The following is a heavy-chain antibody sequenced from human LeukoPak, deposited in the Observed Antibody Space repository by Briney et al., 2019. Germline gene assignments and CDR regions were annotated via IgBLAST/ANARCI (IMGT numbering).Heavy chain of an antibody. CDR3: ARNPRDFWSGYFPFDY. Sequence: PSETLSLTCAVYGGSFSGYYWSWIRQPPGKGLEWIGEINHSGSTNYNPSLKSRVTISVDTSKNQFSLKLSSVTAADTAVYYCARNPRDFWSGYFPFDYWGQGTLVTDSS. CDR2: INHSGST. J-gene: IGHJ4*02. V-gene: IGHV4-34*01. CDR1: GGSFSGYY. D-gene: IGHD3-3*01.